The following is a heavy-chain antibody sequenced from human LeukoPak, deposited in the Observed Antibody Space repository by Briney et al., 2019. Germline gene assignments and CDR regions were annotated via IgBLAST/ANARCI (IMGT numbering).Heavy chain of an antibody. D-gene: IGHD3-10*01. Sequence: TGGSLRLSCAASGFTFSSYWMSWVRQAPGKGLEWVSAISGSGGSTYYADSVKGRFTISRDNSKNTLYLQMNSLRAEDTAVYYCAKDRVLLWFGELAPSYFDYWGQGTLVTVSS. J-gene: IGHJ4*02. CDR3: AKDRVLLWFGELAPSYFDY. CDR1: GFTFSSYW. CDR2: ISGSGGST. V-gene: IGHV3-23*01.